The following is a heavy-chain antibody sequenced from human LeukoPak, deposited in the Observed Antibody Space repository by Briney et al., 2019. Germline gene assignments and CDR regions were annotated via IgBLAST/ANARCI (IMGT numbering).Heavy chain of an antibody. V-gene: IGHV4-59*01. CDR2: IYYIGST. J-gene: IGHJ4*02. CDR1: GGSISGYY. D-gene: IGHD3-10*01. Sequence: SETLSLTCTVSGGSISGYYWSWIRQPPGKGLEWIGYIYYIGSTNYNPSLKSRVTISVDTSKNQFSLKLRSVTAADTAVYYCARGALWFGEYYFDYWGQGTLVTVSS. CDR3: ARGALWFGEYYFDY.